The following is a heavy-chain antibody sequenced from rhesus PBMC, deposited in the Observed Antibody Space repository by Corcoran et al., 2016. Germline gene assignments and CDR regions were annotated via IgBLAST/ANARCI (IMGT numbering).Heavy chain of an antibody. D-gene: IGHD6-31*01. V-gene: IGHV4-169*01. J-gene: IGHJ4*01. CDR3: ARGSSGHFDY. CDR1: GGSISSSY. CDR2: IYGSGSST. Sequence: QLQLQESGPGLVKPSETLSVTCAVSGGSISSSYWSWIRQAPGKGLEWIGYIYGSGSSTNYNPSLKSRFTLSVDTSNNQLSLKLSSVTTADTAVYYCARGSSGHFDYWGQGVLVTVSS.